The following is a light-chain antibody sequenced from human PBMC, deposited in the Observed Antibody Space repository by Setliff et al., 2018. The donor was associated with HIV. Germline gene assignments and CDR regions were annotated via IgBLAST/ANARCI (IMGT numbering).Light chain of an antibody. CDR2: DVA. CDR1: SNDIGSYNY. J-gene: IGLJ1*01. V-gene: IGLV2-14*03. Sequence: SVLTQPASVSGSPGQSIPISCNGTSNDIGSYNYVSWYQQHPGKAPKLVICDVAQRPSGGSSRFSGSKSGDTASLTISGLQTEDEADYYCNSYTSSDTYVFGTGTKVTVL. CDR3: NSYTSSDTYV.